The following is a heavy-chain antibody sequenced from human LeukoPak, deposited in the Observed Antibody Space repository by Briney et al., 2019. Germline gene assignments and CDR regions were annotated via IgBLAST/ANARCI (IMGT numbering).Heavy chain of an antibody. J-gene: IGHJ5*02. V-gene: IGHV5-51*01. CDR2: IYPGNSDT. D-gene: IGHD3-22*01. Sequence: GESLKISCKGSGYSFTSYWIGWVRQMPGKGLEWMGIIYPGNSDTRYSPSFQGQVTISADKSISTAYLQWSSLKASDTAMYYCARHKTYYDSSGYRPRWFDPWAREPWSPSPQ. CDR1: GYSFTSYW. CDR3: ARHKTYYDSSGYRPRWFDP.